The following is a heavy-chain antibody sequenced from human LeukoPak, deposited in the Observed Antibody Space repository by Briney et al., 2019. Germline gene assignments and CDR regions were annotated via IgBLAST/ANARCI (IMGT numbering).Heavy chain of an antibody. Sequence: SETLSLTCTVSGGSISSRSYYWAWIRQPPGKGLEWIGTLTYSGTTYYNPSLKSRVTISSDTPKNQFSLKVNSVTAADTSIYYCARHSLLDSAWYRFDFWGQGALVTVSS. J-gene: IGHJ4*02. CDR2: LTYSGTT. CDR1: GGSISSRSYY. CDR3: ARHSLLDSAWYRFDF. V-gene: IGHV4-39*01. D-gene: IGHD6-19*01.